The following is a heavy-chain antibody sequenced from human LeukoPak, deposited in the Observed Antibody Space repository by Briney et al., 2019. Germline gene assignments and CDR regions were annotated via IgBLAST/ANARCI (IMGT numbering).Heavy chain of an antibody. V-gene: IGHV3-30*18. CDR3: VKEDGGYWSDY. CDR1: GFTFSSTG. J-gene: IGHJ4*02. Sequence: GRSLRLSCAASGFTFSSTGMHWVRQAPGKGLEWVAIVSSDGTEKYYADSAKGRFTISRDNSKNTLYLQMNSLTAEDTAVYYCVKEDGGYWSDYWGQGSLVTVSS. CDR2: VSSDGTEK. D-gene: IGHD4-17*01.